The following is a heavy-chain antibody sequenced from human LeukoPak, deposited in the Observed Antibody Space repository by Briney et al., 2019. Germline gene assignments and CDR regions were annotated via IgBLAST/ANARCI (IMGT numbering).Heavy chain of an antibody. CDR3: ARDPSCDY. J-gene: IGHJ4*02. Sequence: GGSLRHSRAASGFSFSSYEMNWVRQAPGKGVEWVSYITGSGNTIYYADSMKGRFTISRDNAKNSLYLQMNSLRVEDTAVYYCARDPSCDYWGQGTLVTVSS. D-gene: IGHD3-10*01. CDR1: GFSFSSYE. CDR2: ITGSGNTI. V-gene: IGHV3-48*03.